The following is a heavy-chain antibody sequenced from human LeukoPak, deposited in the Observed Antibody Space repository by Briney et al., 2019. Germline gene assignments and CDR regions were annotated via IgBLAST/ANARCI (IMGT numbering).Heavy chain of an antibody. V-gene: IGHV3-48*03. CDR2: ISSSGSTK. CDR3: VRGTYGDYAPYFVN. D-gene: IGHD4-17*01. Sequence: GGSLRLSCAASGFTLIGYEMNWVLQAPGKGLEWVSYISSSGSTKKYVDSVKGRFTISRDDAKNSLFLQMNTLRAEDTAIYYCVRGTYGDYAPYFVNWGQGTLVTVSS. CDR1: GFTLIGYE. J-gene: IGHJ4*02.